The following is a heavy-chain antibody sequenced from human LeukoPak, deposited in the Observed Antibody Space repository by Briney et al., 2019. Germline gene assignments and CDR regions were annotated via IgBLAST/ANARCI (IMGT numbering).Heavy chain of an antibody. V-gene: IGHV4-39*01. Sequence: SETLSLTCTVSGGSISSSSYYWGWIRQPPGKGLEWIGSIYYSGSTCYNPSLKSRVTISVDTSKNQFSLKLSSVTAADTAVYCCARLVEWESTGIYWGQGTLVTVSS. CDR2: IYYSGST. D-gene: IGHD1-26*01. J-gene: IGHJ4*02. CDR1: GGSISSSSYY. CDR3: ARLVEWESTGIY.